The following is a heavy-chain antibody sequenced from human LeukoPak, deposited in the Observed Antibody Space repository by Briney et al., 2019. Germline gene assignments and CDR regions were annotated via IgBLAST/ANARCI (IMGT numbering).Heavy chain of an antibody. CDR2: ISAYNGNT. Sequence: ASVKVSCKASGYTFTSYGISWVRQAPGQGLEWMGWISAYNGNTNYAQKLQGRVTMTTDTSTSTAYMELRSLRSDDTAVYYCARDCSSTSCYAPAFDYWGQGTLVTVSS. CDR1: GYTFTSYG. CDR3: ARDCSSTSCYAPAFDY. V-gene: IGHV1-18*01. D-gene: IGHD2-2*01. J-gene: IGHJ4*02.